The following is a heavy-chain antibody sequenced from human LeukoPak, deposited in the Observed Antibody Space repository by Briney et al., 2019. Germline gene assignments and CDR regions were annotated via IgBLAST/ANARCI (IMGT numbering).Heavy chain of an antibody. V-gene: IGHV3-23*01. Sequence: PGGSLRLSCAASGFTFSSYAMSWVRQAPGKGLEWVSAISGSGGSTYYADSVKGRFTISRDNSKNTLYLQMNSLRAEDTAVYYCAKGHHSPYYYGSGSLNYWGQGTLVTVSS. CDR2: ISGSGGST. J-gene: IGHJ4*02. D-gene: IGHD3-10*01. CDR3: AKGHHSPYYYGSGSLNY. CDR1: GFTFSSYA.